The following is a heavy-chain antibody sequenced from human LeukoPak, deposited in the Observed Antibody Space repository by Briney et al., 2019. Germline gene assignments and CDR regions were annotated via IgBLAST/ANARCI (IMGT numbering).Heavy chain of an antibody. J-gene: IGHJ4*02. D-gene: IGHD6-13*01. V-gene: IGHV3-30*04. CDR3: ARGLHDRSWYGAH. CDR1: GFTFSDYT. CDR2: LPPDGSYQ. Sequence: GGSLRLSCAASGFTFSDYTMQWVRQAPGKGLEWVALLPPDGSYQYYADSLRGRFTISRDNFKNALYLQMNSLRLEDTAVYYCARGLHDRSWYGAHWGQGTLLSVSS.